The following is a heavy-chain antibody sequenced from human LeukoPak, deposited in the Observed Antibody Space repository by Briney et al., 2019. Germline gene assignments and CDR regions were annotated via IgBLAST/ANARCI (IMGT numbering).Heavy chain of an antibody. J-gene: IGHJ4*02. CDR3: ARWSSTYYYDSSGYADY. V-gene: IGHV5-51*01. CDR1: GYRFTSYW. Sequence: GESLKISCKGSGYRFTSYWIGWVRQMPGKGLEWMGIIYPGDSDTRYSPSFQGQVTISADKSISTAYLQWSSLKASDTAMYYCARWSSTYYYDSSGYADYWGQGTLVTVSS. CDR2: IYPGDSDT. D-gene: IGHD3-22*01.